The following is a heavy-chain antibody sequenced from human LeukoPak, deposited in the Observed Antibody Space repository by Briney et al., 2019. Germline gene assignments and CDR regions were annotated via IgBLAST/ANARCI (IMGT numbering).Heavy chain of an antibody. J-gene: IGHJ4*02. CDR2: IYSGGST. V-gene: IGHV3-66*01. CDR3: AKVYCSSTSCPHNLDY. Sequence: GGSLRLSCAASGFTVSSNYMSWVRQAPGKGLEWVSVIYSGGSTYYADSVKGRFTISRDNSKNTLYLQMNSLRAEDTAVYYCAKVYCSSTSCPHNLDYWGQGTLVTVSS. CDR1: GFTVSSNY. D-gene: IGHD2-2*01.